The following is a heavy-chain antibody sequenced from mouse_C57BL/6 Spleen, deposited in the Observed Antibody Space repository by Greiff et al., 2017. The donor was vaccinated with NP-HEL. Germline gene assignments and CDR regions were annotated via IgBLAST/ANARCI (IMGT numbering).Heavy chain of an antibody. CDR2: IYPGDGDT. CDR1: GYAFSSSW. Sequence: QVQLQQSGPELVKPGASVKISCKASGYAFSSSWMNWVKQRPGKGLEWIGRIYPGDGDTNYNGKFKGKATLTADKSSSTAYMQLSSLTSEDSAFYFCAPYYYGSSPWYFDVWGTGTTVTVSS. D-gene: IGHD1-1*01. V-gene: IGHV1-82*01. J-gene: IGHJ1*03. CDR3: APYYYGSSPWYFDV.